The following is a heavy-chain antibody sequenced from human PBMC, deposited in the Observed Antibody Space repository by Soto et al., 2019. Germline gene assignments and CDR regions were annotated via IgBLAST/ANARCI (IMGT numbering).Heavy chain of an antibody. CDR3: ARDRGEWPDAFDI. CDR2: IFTSSSTI. J-gene: IGHJ3*02. CDR1: GFTFKSYS. D-gene: IGHD3-16*01. Sequence: EVQLVESGGGLVQPGGSLRLSCAASGFTFKSYSMNWVRQAPGKGLEWISYIFTSSSTIYYADSVKGRFTISRDNAKNSLYLPMNSLRAEDTAVYYCARDRGEWPDAFDIWGQGTMVTVSS. V-gene: IGHV3-48*01.